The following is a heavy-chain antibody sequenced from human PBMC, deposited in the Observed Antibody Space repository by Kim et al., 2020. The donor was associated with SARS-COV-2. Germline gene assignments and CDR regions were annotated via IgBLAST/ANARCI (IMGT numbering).Heavy chain of an antibody. D-gene: IGHD3-10*01. V-gene: IGHV3-53*01. CDR3: AREDGSGSYHYWYFDL. J-gene: IGHJ2*01. Sequence: SVKGRFTISRDKSKNTLYLQMHSLRAEDTAVYYCAREDGSGSYHYWYFDLWGRGTLVTVSS.